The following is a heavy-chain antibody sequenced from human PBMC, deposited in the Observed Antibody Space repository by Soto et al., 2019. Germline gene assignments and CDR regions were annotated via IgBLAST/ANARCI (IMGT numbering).Heavy chain of an antibody. J-gene: IGHJ4*02. CDR3: ARDKAIYDSSVLFDC. D-gene: IGHD3-22*01. CDR1: GGSISSYY. V-gene: IGHV4-59*01. Sequence: SETLSLTCTVSGGSISSYYWSWIRQPPGKGLEWIGYIYFSGSTNYNPSLKSRVTISVETSKNQFSLKLSSVTAGDTTVYYCARDKAIYDSSVLFDCWGQGTMVTVSS. CDR2: IYFSGST.